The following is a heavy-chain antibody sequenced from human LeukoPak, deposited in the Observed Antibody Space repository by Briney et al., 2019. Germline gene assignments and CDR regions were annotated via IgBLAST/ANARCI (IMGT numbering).Heavy chain of an antibody. Sequence: SETLSLTCTVSGGSISSYYWSWIRQPPGEGLEWIGYIYYSGSTNYNPSLKSRVTISVDTSKNQFSLKLSSVTAADTAVYYCARDGISYGDYGSWFDPWGQGTLVTVSS. V-gene: IGHV4-59*01. D-gene: IGHD4-17*01. CDR3: ARDGISYGDYGSWFDP. J-gene: IGHJ5*02. CDR2: IYYSGST. CDR1: GGSISSYY.